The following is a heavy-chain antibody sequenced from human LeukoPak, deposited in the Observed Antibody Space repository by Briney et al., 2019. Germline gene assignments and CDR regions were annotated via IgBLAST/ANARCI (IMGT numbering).Heavy chain of an antibody. CDR2: ISGSGGST. CDR3: VQDWAWGAFGY. J-gene: IGHJ4*02. V-gene: IGHV3-23*01. D-gene: IGHD7-27*01. CDR1: GFTFSSYG. Sequence: SGGSLRLSCAASGFTFSSYGMSWVRQAPGKGLEWVSAISGSGGSTYYADSVKGRFTISRDNSKNTLYLQMNRLGAEDTAIYYCVQDWAWGAFGYWGQGTLVTVSS.